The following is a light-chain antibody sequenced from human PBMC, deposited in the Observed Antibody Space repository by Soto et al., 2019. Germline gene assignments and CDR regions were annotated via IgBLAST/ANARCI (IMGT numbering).Light chain of an antibody. V-gene: IGKV3-15*01. CDR3: QQYKNWPPWT. J-gene: IGKJ1*01. Sequence: EILMTQSPVTLSLSPGERATLSCMASQSISSNLPWYQQKPGQAPRLLIYGASTRATGIQARFSGSGSGTEFTVNISSLQSEDFAVYYCQQYKNWPPWTFGQGTEVEIK. CDR1: QSISSN. CDR2: GAS.